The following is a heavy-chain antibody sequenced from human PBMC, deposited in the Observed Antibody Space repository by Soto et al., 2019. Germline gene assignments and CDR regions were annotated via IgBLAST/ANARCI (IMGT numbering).Heavy chain of an antibody. CDR1: GDSTGSGNIY. V-gene: IGHV4-30-4*02. D-gene: IGHD3-16*01. CDR2: IFSSGTT. J-gene: IGHJ6*02. Sequence: PSETLSLTCTVSGDSTGSGNIYWSWIRQAPGKGLACIGYIFSSGTTYYNPSLKSRLTMSLDTSQNQFSLKLNSVTAADTAGYFCARVPSQFDCYLGMDVWGQGTTVTVSS. CDR3: ARVPSQFDCYLGMDV.